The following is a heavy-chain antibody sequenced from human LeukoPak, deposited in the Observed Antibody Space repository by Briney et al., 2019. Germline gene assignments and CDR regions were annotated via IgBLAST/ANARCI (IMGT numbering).Heavy chain of an antibody. CDR1: SGSISSYY. V-gene: IGHV4-4*07. CDR3: AISSSWPFDY. CDR2: IYTSGST. Sequence: SETLSLTCPVSSGSISSYYWSWIRQPAGKGLEWIGRIYTSGSTNYNPSLKSRVTMSVDTSKNQISLKLSSVTAADTAVYYCAISSSWPFDYWGQGTLVTVSS. D-gene: IGHD6-13*01. J-gene: IGHJ4*02.